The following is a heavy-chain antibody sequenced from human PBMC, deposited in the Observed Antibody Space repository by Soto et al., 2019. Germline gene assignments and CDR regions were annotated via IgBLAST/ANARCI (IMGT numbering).Heavy chain of an antibody. CDR2: ISDSDGST. V-gene: IGHV3-23*01. Sequence: EVQLLESGGGLVQPGGSLTLSCAASGFTFSTYAMTWVRQAPGKGLEWVSTISDSDGSTYYADSVKGRFTISRDNSKNTVYLQMTSLRAEDTAVYYCAKEVEGGWYYFDYWGQGPLVTVSS. CDR3: AKEVEGGWYYFDY. D-gene: IGHD2-15*01. CDR1: GFTFSTYA. J-gene: IGHJ4*02.